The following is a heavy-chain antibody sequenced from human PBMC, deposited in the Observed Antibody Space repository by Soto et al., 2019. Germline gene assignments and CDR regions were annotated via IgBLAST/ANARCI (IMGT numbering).Heavy chain of an antibody. Sequence: GGSLRLSCAASGFTFSSYAMHWVRQAPGKGLEWVAVISYDGSNKYYADSVKGRFTISRDNSKNTLYLQMNSLRAEDTAVYYCATTGTHRVSVYWGQGTLVTVSS. V-gene: IGHV3-30-3*01. J-gene: IGHJ4*02. CDR2: ISYDGSNK. CDR1: GFTFSSYA. CDR3: ATTGTHRVSVY.